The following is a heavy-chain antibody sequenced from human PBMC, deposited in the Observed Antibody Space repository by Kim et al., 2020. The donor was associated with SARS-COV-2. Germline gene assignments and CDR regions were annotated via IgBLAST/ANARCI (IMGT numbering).Heavy chain of an antibody. V-gene: IGHV3-7*01. Sequence: GGSLRLSCAASGFTFTKYWMSWVRQAPEKGLEWVANIKEDGSEKYYVDSVKGRFTISRDNAKNSLYLQMNSLRVEDTAIYFCGRDYSDWGQGILVTV. CDR2: IKEDGSEK. CDR3: GRDYSD. CDR1: GFTFTKYW. J-gene: IGHJ4*02. D-gene: IGHD6-13*01.